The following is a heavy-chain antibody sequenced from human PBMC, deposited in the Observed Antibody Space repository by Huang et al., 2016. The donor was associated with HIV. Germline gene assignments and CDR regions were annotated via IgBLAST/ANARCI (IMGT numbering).Heavy chain of an antibody. Sequence: EVQLVESGGGLVQPGGSLRLSCAASGFTFSTYSMCWVRQDPGKGLEWLANRNQDGSAKYYVDSVRGRFTISRDNTKNSLFLQLNSLRAEDTAVYYCARLNWASDIWGQGTMVTVSS. CDR2: RNQDGSAK. J-gene: IGHJ3*02. CDR1: GFTFSTYS. V-gene: IGHV3-7*01. CDR3: ARLNWASDI.